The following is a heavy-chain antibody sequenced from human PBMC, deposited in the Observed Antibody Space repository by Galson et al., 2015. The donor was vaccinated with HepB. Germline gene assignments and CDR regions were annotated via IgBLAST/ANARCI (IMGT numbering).Heavy chain of an antibody. J-gene: IGHJ4*02. CDR3: AKDECGGSCYSSFDY. CDR2: ISGGGGST. D-gene: IGHD2-15*01. Sequence: SLRLSCAASGFTFSRYAMNWVRQAPGKGLEWVSGISGGGGSTFYADSVKGRFTISRDNSKNTLYLQMNSLRAEDTAVYYCAKDECGGSCYSSFDYWGQGTLVTVSS. CDR1: GFTFSRYA. V-gene: IGHV3-23*01.